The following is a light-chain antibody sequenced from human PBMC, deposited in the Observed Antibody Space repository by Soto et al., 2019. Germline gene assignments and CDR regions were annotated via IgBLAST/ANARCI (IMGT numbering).Light chain of an antibody. CDR3: SSYTSSGTLD. Sequence: QSVLTQPASVSGSPGQSITISCTGTSSDVGGYNYVSWYQQHPGKAPKLMIYDVSNRPSGVSNRFSGSKSGNTASLTISGLQAEDEADYYCSSYTSSGTLDFGTGTKVTVL. J-gene: IGLJ1*01. V-gene: IGLV2-14*01. CDR2: DVS. CDR1: SSDVGGYNY.